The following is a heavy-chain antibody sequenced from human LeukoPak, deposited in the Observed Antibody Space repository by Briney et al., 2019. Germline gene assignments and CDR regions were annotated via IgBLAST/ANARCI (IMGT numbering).Heavy chain of an antibody. J-gene: IGHJ6*03. CDR2: IYYSGST. CDR3: AREALSCSSTSCPNYYMDV. CDR1: GGSISSHY. V-gene: IGHV4-59*11. D-gene: IGHD2-2*01. Sequence: PSESLSLTCTVSGGSISSHYWSWIRQPPGKGLEWIGYIYYSGSTNYNPSLKSRVTISVDTSKNQFSLKLSSVTAADTAVYYCAREALSCSSTSCPNYYMDVWGKGTTVTVSS.